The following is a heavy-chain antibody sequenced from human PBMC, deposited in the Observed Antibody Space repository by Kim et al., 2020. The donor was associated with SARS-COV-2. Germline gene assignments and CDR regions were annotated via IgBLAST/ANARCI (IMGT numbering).Heavy chain of an antibody. CDR3: ARVPSVDYYYYGMDV. CDR1: GFTFSSYW. Sequence: GGSLRLSCAASGFTFSSYWMHWVRQAPGKGLVWVSRINSDGSSTSYADSVKGRFTISRDNAKNTLYLQMNSLRAEDTAVYYCARVPSVDYYYYGMDVWGQGTTVTVS. CDR2: INSDGSST. V-gene: IGHV3-74*01. J-gene: IGHJ6*02.